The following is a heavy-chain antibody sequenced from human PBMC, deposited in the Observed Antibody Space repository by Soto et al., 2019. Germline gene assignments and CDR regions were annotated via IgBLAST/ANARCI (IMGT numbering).Heavy chain of an antibody. CDR1: GFTFSSYW. J-gene: IGHJ4*02. V-gene: IGHV3-7*01. CDR3: ARVLNQQLLLDILDY. Sequence: EVQLVESGGGMVQPGGSLRLSCAASGFTFSSYWMSWVRQAPGKGLEWVANIKQDGSEKYYVDSVKGRFTISRDNAKNSLYLQMNSLRAEDTAVYYCARVLNQQLLLDILDYWGQGTLVTVSS. CDR2: IKQDGSEK. D-gene: IGHD6-6*01.